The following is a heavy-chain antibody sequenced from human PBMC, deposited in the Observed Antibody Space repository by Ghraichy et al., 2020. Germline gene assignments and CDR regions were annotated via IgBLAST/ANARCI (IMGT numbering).Heavy chain of an antibody. Sequence: GGSLRLSCAASGFSFTTFWMSWVRQAPGKGLEWVANIKADGGEHYYGDSVKGRFTISADNSRNSVSLHMTDLRVDDSAVYFCAKDKNPGAHRNTGFDHWGQGTLVTVSS. CDR3: AKDKNPGAHRNTGFDH. CDR2: IKADGGEH. J-gene: IGHJ4*02. CDR1: GFSFTTFW. D-gene: IGHD1-26*01. V-gene: IGHV3-7*01.